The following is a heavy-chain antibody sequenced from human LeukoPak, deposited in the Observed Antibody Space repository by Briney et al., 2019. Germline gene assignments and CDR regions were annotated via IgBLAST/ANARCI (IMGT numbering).Heavy chain of an antibody. D-gene: IGHD5-18*01. CDR2: INHSGST. J-gene: IGHJ4*02. CDR1: GGSFSGYY. Sequence: SETLSLTCAVYGGSFSGYYWSWIRQPPGKGLEWIGEINHSGSTNYNPSLKSRVTISVDTSKNQFSRKLSSVTAADTAVYYCARGGPLLMDTAMVIDYWGQGTLVTVSS. CDR3: ARGGPLLMDTAMVIDY. V-gene: IGHV4-34*01.